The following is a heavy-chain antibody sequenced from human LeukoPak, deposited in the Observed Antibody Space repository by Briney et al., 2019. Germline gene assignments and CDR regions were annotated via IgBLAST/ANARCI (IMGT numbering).Heavy chain of an antibody. J-gene: IGHJ5*02. D-gene: IGHD6-13*01. Sequence: SETLSLTCTVSGGSISSSSYYWGWIRQPPGKGLEWIGSIYYSGSTYYNPSLKSRVTISVDTSKNQFSLKLSSVTAADTAVYYCARGPIHTRYSSSWYNVGGFDPWGQGTLVTVSS. CDR2: IYYSGST. CDR1: GGSISSSSYY. CDR3: ARGPIHTRYSSSWYNVGGFDP. V-gene: IGHV4-39*07.